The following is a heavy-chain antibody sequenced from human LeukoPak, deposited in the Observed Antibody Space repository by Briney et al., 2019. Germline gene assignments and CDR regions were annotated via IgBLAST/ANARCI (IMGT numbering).Heavy chain of an antibody. V-gene: IGHV3-30*18. Sequence: PGRSLRLSCAASGFTFSSYGMHWVRQAPGKGLEWVAVISYDGSNKYYADSVKGRFTISRDNSKNTLYLQMNSLRAEDTAVYYCAKPSQLWFDAFDIWAKGQWSPSLQ. D-gene: IGHD5-18*01. CDR3: AKPSQLWFDAFDI. J-gene: IGHJ3*02. CDR2: ISYDGSNK. CDR1: GFTFSSYG.